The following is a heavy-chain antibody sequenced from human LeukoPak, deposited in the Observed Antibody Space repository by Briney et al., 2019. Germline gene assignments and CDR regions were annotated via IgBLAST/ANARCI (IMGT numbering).Heavy chain of an antibody. Sequence: ASVKVSCKASGYTFTSHGITWVRKAPGQGLEWMGWISGYNGNTNYAQKFQGRVTMTTDTSTSTAYMELRSLTSDDTAVYYCARGLPGPEDAFDIWGQGTMVTVSS. J-gene: IGHJ3*02. V-gene: IGHV1-18*01. CDR2: ISGYNGNT. CDR1: GYTFTSHG. CDR3: ARGLPGPEDAFDI.